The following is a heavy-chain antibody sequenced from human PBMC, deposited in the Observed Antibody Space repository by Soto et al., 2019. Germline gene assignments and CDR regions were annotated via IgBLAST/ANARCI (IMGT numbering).Heavy chain of an antibody. CDR1: GFTFSSYA. D-gene: IGHD2-15*01. Sequence: EVQLLESGGGLVQPGGSLRLSCAASGFTFSSYAMSWVRQAPGKGLEWVSVISGSGGSTYYADSVKGRFTISRDNSKNTLYLQMNSLRAEDTAVYYCAKGRDRYCSGGSCSFDYWGQGTLVTVSS. V-gene: IGHV3-23*01. J-gene: IGHJ4*02. CDR2: ISGSGGST. CDR3: AKGRDRYCSGGSCSFDY.